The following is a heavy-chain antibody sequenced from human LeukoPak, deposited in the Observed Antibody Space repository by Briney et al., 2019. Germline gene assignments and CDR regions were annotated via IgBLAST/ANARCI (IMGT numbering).Heavy chain of an antibody. CDR1: GGTFSSYA. CDR2: IIPIFGTA. D-gene: IGHD3-22*01. V-gene: IGHV1-69*13. CDR3: ARDARMIVGNLFVY. J-gene: IGHJ4*02. Sequence: ASVKVSCKASGGTFSSYAISWVRQAPGQGLEWMGGIIPIFGTANYAQKFQGRVTITADESTSTAYMELSSLRSEDTAVYYCARDARMIVGNLFVYWGQGTLVTVSS.